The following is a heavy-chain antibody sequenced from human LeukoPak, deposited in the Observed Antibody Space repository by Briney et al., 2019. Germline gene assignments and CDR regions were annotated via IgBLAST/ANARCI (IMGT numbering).Heavy chain of an antibody. Sequence: GGSLRLSCTASGFTFGDYAMTWVRQAPGKGLEWVGFIRSKAYGGTTEYAASVKGRFTISRDDSKSIAYLQMNSLRAEDTAVYYCAKDLMRDQWFGESWGLGTLVTVSS. J-gene: IGHJ5*02. CDR2: IRSKAYGGTT. D-gene: IGHD3-10*01. CDR3: AKDLMRDQWFGES. CDR1: GFTFGDYA. V-gene: IGHV3-49*04.